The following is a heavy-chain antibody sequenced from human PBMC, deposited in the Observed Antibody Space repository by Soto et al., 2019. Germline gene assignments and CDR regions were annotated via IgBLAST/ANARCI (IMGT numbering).Heavy chain of an antibody. CDR3: AKDGPWVDCSGGSCYSSY. V-gene: IGHV3-30*18. J-gene: IGHJ4*02. Sequence: QVQLVESGGGVVQPGRSLRLSCAASGFTFSSYGMHWVRQAPGKGLEWVAVISYDGSNKYYADSVKGRFTISRDNSKNTLYLQMNSLRAEDTAVYYCAKDGPWVDCSGGSCYSSYWGQGTLVTVCS. CDR2: ISYDGSNK. D-gene: IGHD2-15*01. CDR1: GFTFSSYG.